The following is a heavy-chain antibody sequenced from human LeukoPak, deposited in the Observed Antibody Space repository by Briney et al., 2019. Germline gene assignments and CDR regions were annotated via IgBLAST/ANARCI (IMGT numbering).Heavy chain of an antibody. Sequence: SETLSLTYTVYGGSFSGYYWSWIRQPPGKGLEWIGEIYHSGSTNYNPSLKSRVTISVDTPKNQFSLQLNSLTAADTAVYYCAKVYSSSSRDAFDVWGQGTMVTVSS. CDR2: IYHSGST. V-gene: IGHV4-34*01. D-gene: IGHD6-6*01. J-gene: IGHJ3*01. CDR3: AKVYSSSSRDAFDV. CDR1: GGSFSGYY.